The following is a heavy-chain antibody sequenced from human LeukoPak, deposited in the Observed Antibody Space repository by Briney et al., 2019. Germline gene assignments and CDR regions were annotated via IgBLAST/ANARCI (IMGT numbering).Heavy chain of an antibody. D-gene: IGHD3-3*01. Sequence: SETLSLTCTVSGGSISSYYWSWIRHPAGKGLEWIRRIYTSGSTNYNPSLKSRVTMSVDTSKNQFSLKLSSVTAADTAVYYCAREPTIFGSYNWFDPWGQGTLVTVSS. CDR3: AREPTIFGSYNWFDP. V-gene: IGHV4-4*07. CDR1: GGSISSYY. J-gene: IGHJ5*02. CDR2: IYTSGST.